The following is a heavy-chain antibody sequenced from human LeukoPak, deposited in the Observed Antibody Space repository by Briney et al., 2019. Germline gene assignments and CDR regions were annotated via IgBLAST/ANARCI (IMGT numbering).Heavy chain of an antibody. CDR1: GFTFGSFA. CDR2: ISGSGYYT. J-gene: IGHJ6*03. Sequence: GGSLRLSCEASGFTFGSFAMSWVRQAPGKGLEWVSGISGSGYYTYYVQSVKGRLTISRDNSKNTLYIELNSLRAEDTARYFCAKDGSWGDYQFYFYMDVWGKGTTVTVSS. D-gene: IGHD3-16*01. CDR3: AKDGSWGDYQFYFYMDV. V-gene: IGHV3-23*01.